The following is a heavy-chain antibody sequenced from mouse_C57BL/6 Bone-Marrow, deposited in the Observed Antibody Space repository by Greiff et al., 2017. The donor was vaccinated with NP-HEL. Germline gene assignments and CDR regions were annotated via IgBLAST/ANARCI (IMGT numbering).Heavy chain of an antibody. D-gene: IGHD1-1*01. V-gene: IGHV1-69*01. J-gene: IGHJ2*01. Sequence: QVHVKQPGAELVMPGASVKLSCKASGYTFTSYWMHWVKQRPGQGLEWIGEIDPSDSYTNYTHKFKGKSTLTVDKSSSTTFMQLNSLTSEDSALYYGARSGLTTLGFCYWGQRTTLTVAS. CDR2: IDPSDSYT. CDR3: ARSGLTTLGFCY. CDR1: GYTFTSYW.